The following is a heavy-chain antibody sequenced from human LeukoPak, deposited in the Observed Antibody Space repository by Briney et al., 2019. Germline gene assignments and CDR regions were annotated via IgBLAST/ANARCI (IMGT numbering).Heavy chain of an antibody. Sequence: PSETLSLTCTVSGGSISSSSYYWGWIRQPPGKGLEWIGSIYYSGSTYYNPSLKSRVTISVDTSKNQFSLKLSSVTAADTAVYYCARQYYTYYYDSSGSAFDIWGQGTMVTVSS. CDR1: GGSISSSSYY. D-gene: IGHD3-22*01. J-gene: IGHJ3*02. CDR2: IYYSGST. V-gene: IGHV4-39*07. CDR3: ARQYYTYYYDSSGSAFDI.